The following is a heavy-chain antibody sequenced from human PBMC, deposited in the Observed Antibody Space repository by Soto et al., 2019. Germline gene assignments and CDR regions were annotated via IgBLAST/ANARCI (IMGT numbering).Heavy chain of an antibody. CDR1: GGSLSSSY. D-gene: IGHD6-19*01. CDR3: ARDKYSNGFLDY. CDR2: VYYSGST. V-gene: IGHV4-59*01. J-gene: IGHJ4*02. Sequence: SETLSLTCIVSGGSLSSSYWSWIRQPPGKGLEWIGHVYYSGSTNYNPSLKSRVTMSVDTSNDQFSLKLRSVTAADTAVYYCARDKYSNGFLDYWGQGILVTVSS.